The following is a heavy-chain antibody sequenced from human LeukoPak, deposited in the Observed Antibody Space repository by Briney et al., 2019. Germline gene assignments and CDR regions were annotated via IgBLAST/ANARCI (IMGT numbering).Heavy chain of an antibody. D-gene: IGHD2-2*01. CDR3: ARDSDRTIDGPTDY. J-gene: IGHJ4*02. Sequence: PAASVKVSCKASGGTFSSYAISWVRQAPGQGLEWMGGIIPIFGTANYAQKFQGRVTITADESTSTVYMELSSLRSEDTAVYYCARDSDRTIDGPTDYWGQGTLVTVSS. V-gene: IGHV1-69*13. CDR2: IIPIFGTA. CDR1: GGTFSSYA.